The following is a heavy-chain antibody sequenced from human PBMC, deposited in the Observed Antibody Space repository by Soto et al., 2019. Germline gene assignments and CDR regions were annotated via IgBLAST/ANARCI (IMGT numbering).Heavy chain of an antibody. J-gene: IGHJ5*02. CDR2: ISGSGLNK. Sequence: GGSLRLSCAASGFTFENFGMSWVRQAPGKGLEWISSISGSGLNKYYADSVKGRFTISRDNSKNTVYLELSNLRAEDTAVYHCAKNQGVQLVPLATVDWFDPWGQGSVVTVSS. V-gene: IGHV3-23*01. CDR3: AKNQGVQLVPLATVDWFDP. CDR1: GFTFENFG. D-gene: IGHD1-26*01.